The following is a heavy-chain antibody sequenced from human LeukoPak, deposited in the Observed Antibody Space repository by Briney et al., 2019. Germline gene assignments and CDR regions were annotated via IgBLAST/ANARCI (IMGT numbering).Heavy chain of an antibody. Sequence: ASVKVSCKASGYTFTSYGISWVRQAPGQGLEWMGWISAYNGNTNYAQKLQGRVTMTTDTSTSTAYMELRSLRSDDTAVYYCARALWFNRQPPNLSSGCWVYFDYWGQGTLVTVSS. CDR3: ARALWFNRQPPNLSSGCWVYFDY. V-gene: IGHV1-18*01. CDR2: ISAYNGNT. J-gene: IGHJ4*02. CDR1: GYTFTSYG. D-gene: IGHD3-22*01.